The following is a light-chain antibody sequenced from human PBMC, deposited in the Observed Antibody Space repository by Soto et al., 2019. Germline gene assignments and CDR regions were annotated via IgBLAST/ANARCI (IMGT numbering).Light chain of an antibody. CDR1: QSIGSN. CDR2: GAS. V-gene: IGKV3-15*01. J-gene: IGKJ5*01. CDR3: QQYNTWSLIT. Sequence: EIVMTQSPATLSVSPGDTATLSCRASQSIGSNVGWYQQKPGQAPRLLIHGASTRATGISARFSGSGSGTEFSLTISSLQSEDLAVYYCQQYNTWSLITFGQGTRLEIK.